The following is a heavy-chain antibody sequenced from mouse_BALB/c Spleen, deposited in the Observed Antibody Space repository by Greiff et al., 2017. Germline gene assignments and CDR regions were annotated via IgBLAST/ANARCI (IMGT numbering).Heavy chain of an antibody. J-gene: IGHJ4*01. Sequence: EVQLQESGGGLVQPKGSLKLSCAASGFTFNTYAMNWVRQAPGKGLEWVARIRSKSNNYATYYADSVKDRFTISRDDSQSMLYLQMNNLKTEDTAMYYCVRQSPYYYGSSYYYAMDYWGQGTSVTVSS. V-gene: IGHV10-1*02. CDR1: GFTFNTYA. CDR3: VRQSPYYYGSSYYYAMDY. D-gene: IGHD1-1*01. CDR2: IRSKSNNYAT.